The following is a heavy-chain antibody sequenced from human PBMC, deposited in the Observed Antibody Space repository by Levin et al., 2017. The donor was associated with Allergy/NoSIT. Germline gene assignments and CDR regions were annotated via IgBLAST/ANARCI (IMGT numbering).Heavy chain of an antibody. D-gene: IGHD6-19*01. J-gene: IGHJ2*01. CDR1: GYSFSTYW. CDR3: ARQGDNSGWSYDL. V-gene: IGHV5-51*01. Sequence: PGGSLRLSCKGSGYSFSTYWIGWVRQMPGKGLEWVGIVCPPDSRTRYSPSFQGQVTISVDKSISTAYLQWSSLKASDTAMYYCARQGDNSGWSYDLWGRGTLVTVSS. CDR2: VCPPDSRT.